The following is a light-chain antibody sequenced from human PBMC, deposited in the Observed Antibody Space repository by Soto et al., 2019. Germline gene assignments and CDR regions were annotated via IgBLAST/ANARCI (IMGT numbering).Light chain of an antibody. J-gene: IGLJ3*02. CDR1: SSDVGGYNY. CDR2: EVS. V-gene: IGLV2-14*01. Sequence: QSVLTQPASVSGSPGQSITISCTGTSSDVGGYNYVSWYQQHPGKAPKLMIYEVSNRPSGVSNRFSGSKSGTSASLAITGLQSEDEAAYYCQSYDSDVSAWVFGGGTQLTVL. CDR3: QSYDSDVSAWV.